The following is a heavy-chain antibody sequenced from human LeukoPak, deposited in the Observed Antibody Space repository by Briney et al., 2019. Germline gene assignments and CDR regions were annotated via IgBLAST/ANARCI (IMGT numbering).Heavy chain of an antibody. V-gene: IGHV1-46*01. D-gene: IGHD6-19*01. CDR1: GYTFTNYY. CDR3: ARYSQWLASDY. J-gene: IGHJ4*02. Sequence: ASVKVSCKASGYTFTNYYMHWVRQAPGQGLDWMGLISPGGGSTSYAQKFQGRVTMTSDTSTTTVYMELSSLRSEDTAVYYCARYSQWLASDYWGQGTLVTVSS. CDR2: ISPGGGST.